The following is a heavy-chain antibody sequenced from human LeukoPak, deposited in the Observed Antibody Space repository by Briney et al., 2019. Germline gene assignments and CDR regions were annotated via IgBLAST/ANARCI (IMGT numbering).Heavy chain of an antibody. CDR1: GGSIDSGDYY. V-gene: IGHV4-39*07. CDR3: ARSPRYWLSNYFDY. D-gene: IGHD3-9*01. CDR2: INHSGST. J-gene: IGHJ4*02. Sequence: SETLSLTCTVSGGSIDSGDYYWGWIRQPPGKGLEWIGEINHSGSTNYNPSLKSRVTISVDTSKNQFSLKLSSVTAADTAVYYCARSPRYWLSNYFDYWGQGTLVTVSS.